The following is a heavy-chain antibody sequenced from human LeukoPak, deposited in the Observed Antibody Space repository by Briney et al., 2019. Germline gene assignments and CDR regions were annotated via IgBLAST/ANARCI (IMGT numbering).Heavy chain of an antibody. J-gene: IGHJ4*02. CDR3: ARLYLPATRFDY. CDR2: INDSGSP. Sequence: SETLSLTCAFSGGSFSGYHWTWIRQPPGKGLDWIGEINDSGSPNYNPSLKNRVTISMDTSKNQFSLQLSSVTPEDTAVYYCARLYLPATRFDYWGQGTLVTVSS. V-gene: IGHV4-34*01. CDR1: GGSFSGYH. D-gene: IGHD5-24*01.